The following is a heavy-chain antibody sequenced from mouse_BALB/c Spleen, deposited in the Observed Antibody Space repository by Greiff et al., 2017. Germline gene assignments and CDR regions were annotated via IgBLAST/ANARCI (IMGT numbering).Heavy chain of an antibody. D-gene: IGHD2-4*01. Sequence: EVKLQESGPGLVKPSQSLSLTCSVTGYSITSGYYWNWIRQFPGNKLEWMGYISYDGSNNYNPSLKNRISITRDTSKNQFFLKLNSVTTEDTATYYCARDNYDEGFAYWGQGTLVTVSA. CDR1: GYSITSGYY. CDR2: ISYDGSN. V-gene: IGHV3-6*02. J-gene: IGHJ3*01. CDR3: ARDNYDEGFAY.